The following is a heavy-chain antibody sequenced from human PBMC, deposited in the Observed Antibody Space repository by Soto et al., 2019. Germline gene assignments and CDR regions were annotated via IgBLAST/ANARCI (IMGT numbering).Heavy chain of an antibody. D-gene: IGHD3-3*01. V-gene: IGHV4-34*01. J-gene: IGHJ6*02. CDR2: INHSGST. CDR1: GGSFSGYY. Sequence: VQLQQWGAGLLKPSETLSLTCAVYGGSFSGYYWSWIRQPPGKGLEWIGEINHSGSTNYNPSLKSRVTISVDTSKNQFSLKLSSVTAADTAVYYCARGGTKLRFFTGPHYYYGMDVWGQGTTVTVSS. CDR3: ARGGTKLRFFTGPHYYYGMDV.